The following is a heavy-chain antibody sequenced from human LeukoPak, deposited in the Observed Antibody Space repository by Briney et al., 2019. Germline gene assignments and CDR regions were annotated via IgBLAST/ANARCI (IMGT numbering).Heavy chain of an antibody. CDR1: GGSFSGYY. V-gene: IGHV4-34*01. CDR2: INHSGST. CDR3: ARTIAAAGTRRYFQH. Sequence: SETLPLTCAVYGGSFSGYYWSWIRQPPGKGLEWIGEINHSGSTNYNPSLKSQVTISVDTSKNQFSLKLSSVTAADTAVYYCARTIAAAGTRRYFQHWGQGTLVTVSS. J-gene: IGHJ1*01. D-gene: IGHD6-13*01.